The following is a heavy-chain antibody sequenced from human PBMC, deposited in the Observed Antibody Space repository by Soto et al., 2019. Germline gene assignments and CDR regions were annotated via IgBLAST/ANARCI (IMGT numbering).Heavy chain of an antibody. CDR2: FYTSGSANT. CDR1: GASISGYY. CDR3: VRESGGGGYCSGGSCYGMDV. V-gene: IGHV4-4*07. J-gene: IGHJ6*02. D-gene: IGHD2-15*01. Sequence: QVQLQESGPGLVKPSETLSLTCIVSGASISGYYWSGVRQPAGKGLEGMGRFYTSGSANTNYNPSLKSRVTMSVDTSKNHFSLKMTSVTAADTAVYYCVRESGGGGYCSGGSCYGMDVWGQGTTVTVSS.